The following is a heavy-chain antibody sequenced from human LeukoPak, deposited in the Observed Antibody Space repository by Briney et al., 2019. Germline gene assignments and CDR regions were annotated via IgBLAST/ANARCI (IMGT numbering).Heavy chain of an antibody. CDR2: ISSSSSYI. J-gene: IGHJ4*02. V-gene: IGHV3-21*01. CDR1: GFTFSSYS. D-gene: IGHD1-26*01. Sequence: GGSLRLSCAASGFTFSSYSMNWVRQAPGKGLEWVSSISSSSSYIYYADSVKGRFTISRDNAKNSLYLQMNSLRAEDTAVYYCARVARPQLIVGATTDFDYWGQGTLVTVSS. CDR3: ARVARPQLIVGATTDFDY.